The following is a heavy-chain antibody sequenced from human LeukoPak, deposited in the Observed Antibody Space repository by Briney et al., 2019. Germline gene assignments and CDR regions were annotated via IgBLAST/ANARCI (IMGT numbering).Heavy chain of an antibody. CDR2: IKSKTDGGTT. D-gene: IGHD3-16*01. CDR1: GFTFGNAW. Sequence: PGGSLRLSCVASGFTFGNAWMSWVRQAPGKGLEWVGRIKSKTDGGTTDYAAPVKGRFTISRDDSKNTLYLEMNSLKSEDTAVYFCTTDIEFYVWGNTDHMYWGQGTLVTVSS. J-gene: IGHJ4*02. CDR3: TTDIEFYVWGNTDHMY. V-gene: IGHV3-15*01.